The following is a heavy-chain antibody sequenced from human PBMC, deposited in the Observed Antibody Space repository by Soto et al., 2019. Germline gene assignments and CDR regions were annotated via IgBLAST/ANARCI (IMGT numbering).Heavy chain of an antibody. Sequence: QVQLVQSGAEVKKPGSSVKVSCKASGGTFSRYSITWVRQAPGHGLEWIGRIIPIFGIASYARKFLGRVTITAHVSTSTAYMVLSSLRSDDTAVYYCAREDSDRETGQVPGAIDGMDVLVQGTTVTFS. CDR2: IIPIFGIA. V-gene: IGHV1-69*08. CDR3: AREDSDRETGQVPGAIDGMDV. J-gene: IGHJ6*02. CDR1: GGTFSRYS. D-gene: IGHD2-2*01.